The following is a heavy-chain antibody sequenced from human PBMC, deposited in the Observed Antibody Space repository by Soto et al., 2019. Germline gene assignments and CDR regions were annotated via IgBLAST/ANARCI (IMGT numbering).Heavy chain of an antibody. CDR2: IYYSGST. Sequence: SETLSLTCTVSGGSISSYYWSWIRQPPGKGLEWIGYIYYSGSTNYNPSLKSRVTISVDTSKNQFSLKLSSVTAADTAVYYCARKPGGVLDAFDIGGKGKMSTVPS. V-gene: IGHV4-59*01. J-gene: IGHJ3*02. D-gene: IGHD3-16*01. CDR3: ARKPGGVLDAFDI. CDR1: GGSISSYY.